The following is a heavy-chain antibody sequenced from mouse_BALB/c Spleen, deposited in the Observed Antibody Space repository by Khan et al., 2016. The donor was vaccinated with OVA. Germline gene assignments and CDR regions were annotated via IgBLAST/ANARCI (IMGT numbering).Heavy chain of an antibody. Sequence: QVRLQQSGAELAKPGASVKMSSKASGYTFINYWILWVKQRPGQGLEWIGYINPSTGYTEYNQNFKDKATLTADKSSSTAYMQLSSLTSEDSAVYYCARRGLRWDFDYWGQGTTLTVSS. D-gene: IGHD1-1*01. CDR1: GYTFINYW. CDR3: ARRGLRWDFDY. CDR2: INPSTGYT. V-gene: IGHV1-7*01. J-gene: IGHJ2*01.